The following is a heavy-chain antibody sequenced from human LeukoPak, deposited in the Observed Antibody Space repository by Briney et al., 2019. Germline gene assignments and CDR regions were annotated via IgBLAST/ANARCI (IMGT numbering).Heavy chain of an antibody. J-gene: IGHJ4*02. CDR1: GFTFSSYA. V-gene: IGHV3-30*04. D-gene: IGHD2/OR15-2a*01. Sequence: PGGSLRLSCAASGFTFSSYAMHWVRQAPGKGLEWVAVISYDGSNKYYADSVKGRFTISRDNSKNTLYLQMNSLRAEDTAVYYCARAEQYLYYFDYWGQGTLVTVSS. CDR2: ISYDGSNK. CDR3: ARAEQYLYYFDY.